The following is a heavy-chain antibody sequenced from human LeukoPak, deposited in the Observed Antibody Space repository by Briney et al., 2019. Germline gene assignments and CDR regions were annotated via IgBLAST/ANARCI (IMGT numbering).Heavy chain of an antibody. J-gene: IGHJ4*02. V-gene: IGHV3-53*01. CDR1: GFTVSSNY. CDR3: ARDSIMSTVTTDY. Sequence: PGGSLRLSCAASGFTVSSNYMSWVRQAPGKGLEWVSVIYSGGSTYYADSVKGRFTISTDNSKNTLYLQMNSLRAEDTAVYYCARDSIMSTVTTDYWGQGTLVTVSS. D-gene: IGHD4-11*01. CDR2: IYSGGST.